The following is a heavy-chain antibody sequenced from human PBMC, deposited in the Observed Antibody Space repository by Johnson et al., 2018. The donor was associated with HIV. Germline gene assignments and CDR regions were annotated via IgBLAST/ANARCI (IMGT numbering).Heavy chain of an antibody. CDR2: ISYDGSNK. Sequence: QVQLVESGGGVVQPGRSLRLSCAASGFTFSSYAMHWVRQAPGKGLEWVAVISYDGSNKYYADSVKGRVTISRDNSKNTLYLQMNSLRAEDTAMYYCARDLGGHAFDIWGQGTMVTVSS. CDR3: ARDLGGHAFDI. V-gene: IGHV3-30*04. J-gene: IGHJ3*02. D-gene: IGHD3-16*01. CDR1: GFTFSSYA.